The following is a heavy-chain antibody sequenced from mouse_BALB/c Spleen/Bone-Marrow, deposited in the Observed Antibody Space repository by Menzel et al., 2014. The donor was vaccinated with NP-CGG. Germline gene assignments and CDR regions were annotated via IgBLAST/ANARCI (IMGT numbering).Heavy chain of an antibody. J-gene: IGHJ3*01. CDR3: ATYYYGSSLFAY. D-gene: IGHD1-1*01. Sequence: EVMLVESGAELVKPGASVKLSCTASGFNIKNTFIHWVKQRPEQGLEWIGRIDPANVNTKYDPKFQGKATITADTSSNTAYLQLSSLTSDDTAVYYCATYYYGSSLFAYWGQGTLVTVSA. CDR2: IDPANVNT. CDR1: GFNIKNTF. V-gene: IGHV14-3*02.